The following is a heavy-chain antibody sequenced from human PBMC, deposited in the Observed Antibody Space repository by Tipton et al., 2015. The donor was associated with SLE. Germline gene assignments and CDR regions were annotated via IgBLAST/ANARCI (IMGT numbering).Heavy chain of an antibody. Sequence: LRLSCAASGFTFSGYYWGWIRQPPGKGLEWIGYIYYSGSTNYNPSLKSRVTISVDTSKNQFSLKLSSVTAADTAVYYCARDPGIAAAEGWYFDLWGRGTLVTVFS. CDR1: GFTFSGYY. J-gene: IGHJ2*01. D-gene: IGHD6-13*01. V-gene: IGHV4-59*01. CDR3: ARDPGIAAAEGWYFDL. CDR2: IYYSGST.